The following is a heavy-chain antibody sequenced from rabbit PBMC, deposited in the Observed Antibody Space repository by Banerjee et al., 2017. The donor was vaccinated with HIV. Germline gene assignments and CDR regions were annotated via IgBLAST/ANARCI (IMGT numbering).Heavy chain of an antibody. V-gene: IGHV1S40*01. J-gene: IGHJ6*01. CDR1: GVSFSSNYY. CDR3: ARERSTGGALYAYGL. Sequence: QSLEESGGDLVKPGASLTLTCTASGVSFSSNYYMCWVRQAPGKGLEWIACIDSGSSGFTYFASWAKGRFTISKTSSTTVTLQMTSLTAADTATYFCARERSTGGALYAYGLWGPGTLVTVS. CDR2: IDSGSSGFT. D-gene: IGHD6-1*01.